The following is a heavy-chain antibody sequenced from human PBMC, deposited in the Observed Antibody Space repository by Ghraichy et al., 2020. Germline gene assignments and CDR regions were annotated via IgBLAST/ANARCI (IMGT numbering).Heavy chain of an antibody. CDR1: GYTFSTFY. J-gene: IGHJ6*02. CDR2: INPSDVTT. CDR3: ARSAAGTPTPYYRYYYGMDV. D-gene: IGHD6-13*01. Sequence: ASVKVSCKASGYTFSTFYMHWVRQAPGQGFEWMGIINPSDVTTNYAQRFQGRVTMTRDTSSSTVSMELSSLRSEDTAVYYCARSAAGTPTPYYRYYYGMDVWGQGTTVTVTS. V-gene: IGHV1-46*01.